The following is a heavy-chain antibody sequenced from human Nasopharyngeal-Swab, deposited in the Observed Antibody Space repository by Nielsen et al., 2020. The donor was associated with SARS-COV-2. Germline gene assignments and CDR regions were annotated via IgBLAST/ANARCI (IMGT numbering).Heavy chain of an antibody. CDR1: EFTFSSYS. J-gene: IGHJ4*02. Sequence: GESLKISCAASEFTFSSYSMNWVRQAPGKGLEWVSSISSSSYIYYADSVKGRFTISRDNAKNSLYLQMNSLRAEDTAVYYCARGQDEPGGYSSGWPDYWGQGTLVTVSS. D-gene: IGHD6-19*01. CDR2: ISSSSYI. CDR3: ARGQDEPGGYSSGWPDY. V-gene: IGHV3-21*01.